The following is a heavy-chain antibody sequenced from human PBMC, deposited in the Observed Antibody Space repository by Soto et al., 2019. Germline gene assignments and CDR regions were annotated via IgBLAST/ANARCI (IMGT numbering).Heavy chain of an antibody. CDR2: ISYDGSNK. D-gene: IGHD1-26*01. J-gene: IGHJ4*02. V-gene: IGHV3-30*03. Sequence: QVQLVESGGGVVQPGRSLRLSVEASGLTFISYGMHGVGQAPGKGLEWVAVISYDGSNKYYADSVKGRFTISRDNSKNTLYLQMNSLRAEDTAVYYCARSPYSVSYLAYFDYWGQGTLVTVSS. CDR1: GLTFISYG. CDR3: ARSPYSVSYLAYFDY.